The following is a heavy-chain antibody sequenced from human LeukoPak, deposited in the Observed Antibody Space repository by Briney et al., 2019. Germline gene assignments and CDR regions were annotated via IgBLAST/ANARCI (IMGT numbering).Heavy chain of an antibody. J-gene: IGHJ6*02. D-gene: IGHD3-16*02. CDR2: IKQDGSEK. CDR1: GFTFSSYW. Sequence: GGSLRLSCAASGFTFSSYWMSWVRQAPGKGLEGVANIKQDGSEKYYVDSVKGRFTISRDNAKNSLYLQMNSLRAEDTAVYYCARDDYVWGSYRLFPGYYYYGMDVWGQGTTVTVSS. CDR3: ARDDYVWGSYRLFPGYYYYGMDV. V-gene: IGHV3-7*01.